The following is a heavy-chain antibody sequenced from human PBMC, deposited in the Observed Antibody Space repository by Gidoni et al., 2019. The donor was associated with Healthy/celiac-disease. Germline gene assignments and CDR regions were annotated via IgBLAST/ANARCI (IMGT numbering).Heavy chain of an antibody. CDR2: IGTAGDT. V-gene: IGHV3-13*01. Sequence: EVQLVESVGGLVQPGGSLRLSCAASGFTFSSYDMHWVRQATGKGLEWVSAIGTAGDTYYPGFVKGRFTISRENAKNSLYLQMNSLRAGDTAVYYCARGAFTIFGVVITDAFDIWGQGTMVTVSS. CDR3: ARGAFTIFGVVITDAFDI. CDR1: GFTFSSYD. J-gene: IGHJ3*02. D-gene: IGHD3-3*01.